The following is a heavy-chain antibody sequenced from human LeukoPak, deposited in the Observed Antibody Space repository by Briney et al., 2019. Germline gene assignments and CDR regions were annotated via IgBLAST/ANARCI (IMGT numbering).Heavy chain of an antibody. V-gene: IGHV4-59*01. CDR1: GGSINSYY. CDR2: IHYTGST. D-gene: IGHD3-10*01. Sequence: PSETLSLTCTVSGGSINSYYWSWIRQPPGKGLECIGYIHYTGSTNYNPSLKSRVTISVDTSKNQFSLKLSSVTAADTAIYYCARRGYYGSGNDFRFDPWGQGTLVTVSS. CDR3: ARRGYYGSGNDFRFDP. J-gene: IGHJ5*02.